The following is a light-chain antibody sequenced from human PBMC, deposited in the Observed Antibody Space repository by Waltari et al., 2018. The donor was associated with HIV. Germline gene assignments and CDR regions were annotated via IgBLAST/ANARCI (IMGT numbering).Light chain of an antibody. V-gene: IGKV1-39*01. CDR1: QSISSY. Sequence: DIQMTQSPSSLSASVGDRVTITCRASQSISSYLNWYQQKPGKAPNVLIYAASTLQTGVPSRFSAFKSGTDFTLTISSLQPEDFATYYCQQSYSIPYTFGQGTKLEIK. J-gene: IGKJ2*01. CDR3: QQSYSIPYT. CDR2: AAS.